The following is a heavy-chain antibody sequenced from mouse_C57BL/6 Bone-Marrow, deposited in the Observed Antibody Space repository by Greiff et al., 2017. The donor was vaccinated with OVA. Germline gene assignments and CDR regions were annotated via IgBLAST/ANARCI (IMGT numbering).Heavy chain of an antibody. CDR3: ARGSPYDPFAY. CDR1: GYTFTSYW. V-gene: IGHV1-69*01. J-gene: IGHJ3*01. CDR2: IDPSDSYT. Sequence: QVQLQQPGAELVMPGASVKLSCKASGYTFTSYWMHWVKQRPGQGLEWIGEIDPSDSYTNYNQQFKGKSTLTVDKSSSPAYMQLSSLTSEDSAVYYCARGSPYDPFAYWGQGTLVTVSA. D-gene: IGHD2-3*01.